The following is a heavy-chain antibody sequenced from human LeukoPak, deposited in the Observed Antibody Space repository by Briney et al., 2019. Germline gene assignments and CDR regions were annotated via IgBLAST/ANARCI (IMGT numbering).Heavy chain of an antibody. Sequence: SETLSLTCTGSGGSISSYYWSWIRQPPGKGLEWIGYIYYSGSTNYNPSLKSRVTISVDTSKNQFSLKLSSVTAADTAVYYCARQRGSSSSWYFDYWGQGTLVTVSS. CDR1: GGSISSYY. CDR2: IYYSGST. J-gene: IGHJ4*02. V-gene: IGHV4-59*08. D-gene: IGHD6-13*01. CDR3: ARQRGSSSSWYFDY.